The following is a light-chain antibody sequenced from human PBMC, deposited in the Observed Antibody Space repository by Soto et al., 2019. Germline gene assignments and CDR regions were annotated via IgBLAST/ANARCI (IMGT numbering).Light chain of an antibody. CDR1: QCVSTK. V-gene: IGKV3-15*01. Sequence: EIVMTQSPGILSLSPGETATLSCRAIQCVSTKLAWYQQRPGQTPRLLIYNASTRATGVPARFSGGGSVTEFSLTISSLQSDDLAVYYCHQYNTWPPHFTFGPGTKVDIK. J-gene: IGKJ3*01. CDR3: HQYNTWPPHFT. CDR2: NAS.